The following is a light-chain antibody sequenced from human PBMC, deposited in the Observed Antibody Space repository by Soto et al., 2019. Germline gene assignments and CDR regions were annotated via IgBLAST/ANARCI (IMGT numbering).Light chain of an antibody. Sequence: DIQMTQSPSSLSASVGDRVTITCRASQSISSYFNWYQQKPGKAPKLLIYAASSLKSGVPSRFSGSGAGTDSTLTISSLQPEDFATYYCQQSYSTPTFGQGTKLEIK. V-gene: IGKV1-39*01. CDR3: QQSYSTPT. CDR2: AAS. J-gene: IGKJ2*01. CDR1: QSISSY.